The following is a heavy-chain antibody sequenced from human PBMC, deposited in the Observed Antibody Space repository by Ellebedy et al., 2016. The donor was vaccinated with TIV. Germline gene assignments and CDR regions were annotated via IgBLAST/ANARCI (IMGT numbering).Heavy chain of an antibody. V-gene: IGHV4-39*01. CDR1: GGSISSSSYY. Sequence: MPSETLSLTCTVSGGSISSSSYYWGWIRQPPGKGPEWIGSIYYRGNTYYRPSLQSRVTISVDTSQNQYSLRLTSVTAADTAVYFCARLRDFHWYFDVWGRGTLAIVSS. CDR3: ARLRDFHWYFDV. CDR2: IYYRGNT. D-gene: IGHD3/OR15-3a*01. J-gene: IGHJ2*01.